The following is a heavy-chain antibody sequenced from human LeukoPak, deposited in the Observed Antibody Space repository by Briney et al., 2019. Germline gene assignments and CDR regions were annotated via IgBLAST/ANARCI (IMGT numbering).Heavy chain of an antibody. CDR3: ARGSRVTTVTCDFDY. V-gene: IGHV3-33*08. D-gene: IGHD4-17*01. CDR2: IWYDGSNK. Sequence: GGSLRLSCAASGFTFSSYGMHWVRQAPGKGLEWVAVIWYDGSNKYYADSVKGRFTISRDNSKNTLYLQMNSLRAEDTAVYYCARGSRVTTVTCDFDYWGQGTLVTVSS. CDR1: GFTFSSYG. J-gene: IGHJ4*02.